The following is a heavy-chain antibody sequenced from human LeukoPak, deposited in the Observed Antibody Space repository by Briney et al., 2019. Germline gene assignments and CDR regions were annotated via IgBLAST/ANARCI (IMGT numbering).Heavy chain of an antibody. J-gene: IGHJ6*03. CDR1: GGTFSSHA. V-gene: IGHV1-69*05. CDR2: IIPISGTA. D-gene: IGHD2-2*01. Sequence: GASVTVSCKASGGTFSSHAIAWVRQAPGQGPEWMGGIIPISGTANYAQKFQGGVTITTDESTSTAYMELSSLTSDDTAVYYCARGLQYQLLKALGYYYMDVWGEGTTVTVSS. CDR3: ARGLQYQLLKALGYYYMDV.